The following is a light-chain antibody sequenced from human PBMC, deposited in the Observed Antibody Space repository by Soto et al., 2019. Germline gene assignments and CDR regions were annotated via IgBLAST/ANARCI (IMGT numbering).Light chain of an antibody. CDR2: AAS. CDR1: HIVDTS. Sequence: DIQMTQSPSSLSASVGDRVTVTCRTSHIVDTSLNWYQQKPGKAPKLLIYAASSVQSGVPARLSGSGHATFFTLTIHTLQPDDFATYFCQQTHSIPPPFGPGTKVDIK. V-gene: IGKV1-39*01. J-gene: IGKJ2*01. CDR3: QQTHSIPPP.